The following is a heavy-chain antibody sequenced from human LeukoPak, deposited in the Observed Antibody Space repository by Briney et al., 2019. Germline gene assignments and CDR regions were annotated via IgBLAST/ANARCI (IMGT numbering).Heavy chain of an antibody. J-gene: IGHJ4*02. CDR2: ISSSSSYI. CDR3: ARLTRWFGESSVDY. D-gene: IGHD3-10*01. Sequence: GGSLRLSCAASGFTFSSYSMNWVRQAPGKGLEWVSSISSSSSYIYYADSVKGRFTISRDNAKNSLYLQMNSLRAEDTAVYYCARLTRWFGESSVDYWGQGTLVTASS. CDR1: GFTFSSYS. V-gene: IGHV3-21*01.